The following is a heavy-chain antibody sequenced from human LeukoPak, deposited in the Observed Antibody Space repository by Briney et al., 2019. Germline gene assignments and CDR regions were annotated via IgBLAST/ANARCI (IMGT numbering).Heavy chain of an antibody. CDR2: ISGSGGST. V-gene: IGHV3-9*01. CDR3: ARDGDYGDSGFDY. Sequence: GGSLRLSRAASGFTFDDYAMHWVRQAPGKGLEWVSGISGSGGSTYYADSVKGRFTISRDNAKNSLYLQMNSLRAEDTAVYYCARDGDYGDSGFDYWGQGTLVTVSS. CDR1: GFTFDDYA. J-gene: IGHJ4*02. D-gene: IGHD4-17*01.